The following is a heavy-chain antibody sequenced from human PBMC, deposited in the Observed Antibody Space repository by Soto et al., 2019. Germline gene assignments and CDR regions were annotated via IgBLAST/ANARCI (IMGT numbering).Heavy chain of an antibody. CDR2: ISAYSGDK. V-gene: IGHV1-18*01. D-gene: IGHD3-10*01. CDR3: TRAPRGAGTFDY. Sequence: ASVKGSCKTSGYTFTTYDISWLLQAPGQGLEWLGWISAYSGDKKYAQKFQGRVTMTTDTSTITASMELRSLRSDDTAIYYCTRAPRGAGTFDYWGQGTLVTVSS. CDR1: GYTFTTYD. J-gene: IGHJ4*02.